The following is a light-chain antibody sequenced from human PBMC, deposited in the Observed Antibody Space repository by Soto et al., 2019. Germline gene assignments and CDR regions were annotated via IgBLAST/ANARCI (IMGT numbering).Light chain of an antibody. Sequence: EILMTQSPATLSVSPGERATLSCRASQSVNTNLAWYQQKPGQAPRLLIYGASSRATGIPDRFSGSGSGTDFTLTISRLEPEDFAVYYCQQYGSSPITFGQGTRLEVK. J-gene: IGKJ5*01. CDR1: QSVNTN. V-gene: IGKV3-20*01. CDR3: QQYGSSPIT. CDR2: GAS.